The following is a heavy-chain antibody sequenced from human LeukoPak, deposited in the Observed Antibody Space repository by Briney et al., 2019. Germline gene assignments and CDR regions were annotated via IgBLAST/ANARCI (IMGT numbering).Heavy chain of an antibody. D-gene: IGHD3-22*01. CDR1: GFTFSSYA. V-gene: IGHV3-30-3*02. Sequence: PGGSLRLSCAASGFTFSSYAMHWVRQAPGKGLEWVAVISYDGSNKYYADSVKGRFTISRDNSKNTLNLQMNSLRAEDTAVYYCANENYYDSSGYMDYWGQGTLVTVSA. CDR3: ANENYYDSSGYMDY. CDR2: ISYDGSNK. J-gene: IGHJ4*02.